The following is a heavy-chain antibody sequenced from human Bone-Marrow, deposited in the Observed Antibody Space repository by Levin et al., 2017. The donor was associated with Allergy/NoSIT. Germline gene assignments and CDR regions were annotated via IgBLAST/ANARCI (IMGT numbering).Heavy chain of an antibody. D-gene: IGHD5-18*01. V-gene: IGHV1-69*06. CDR2: IIPMFDEA. CDR1: GGTFSSYI. CDR3: ARDPYVDTAVDSHYYNGMDV. Sequence: KISCKASGGTFSSYIFTWVRQAPGQGLEWVGGIIPMFDEANYAQKFQGRVTISADKSTNTAFMELRSLRSDDTAVYYCARDPYVDTAVDSHYYNGMDVWGQGTTVTVSS. J-gene: IGHJ6*02.